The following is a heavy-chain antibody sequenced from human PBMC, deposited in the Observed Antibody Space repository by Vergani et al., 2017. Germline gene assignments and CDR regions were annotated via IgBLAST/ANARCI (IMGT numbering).Heavy chain of an antibody. CDR2: ISGSGGST. J-gene: IGHJ4*02. V-gene: IGHV3-23*01. CDR1: GFTFSSYA. Sequence: EVQLLESGGGLVQPGGSLRLSCAASGFTFSSYAMSWVRQAPGKGLGWVSAISGSGGSTYYADSVKGRFTISRDNSKNTLYLQMNSLRAEDTAVYYCAKDGRYYYGSGIDYWGQGTLVTVSS. CDR3: AKDGRYYYGSGIDY. D-gene: IGHD3-10*01.